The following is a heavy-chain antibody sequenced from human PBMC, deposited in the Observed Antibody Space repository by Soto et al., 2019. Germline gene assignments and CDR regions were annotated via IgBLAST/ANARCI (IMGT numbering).Heavy chain of an antibody. D-gene: IGHD6-19*01. J-gene: IGHJ5*02. CDR2: INHSGST. V-gene: IGHV4-34*01. CDR3: ARFPIAVAGKNWFDP. CDR1: GGPFSGYY. Sequence: SETLSLTCAVYGGPFSGYYWSWIRQPPGKGLEWIGEINHSGSTNYNPSLKSRVTISVDTSKNQFSLKLSSVTAADTAVYYCARFPIAVAGKNWFDPWGQGTLVTVSS.